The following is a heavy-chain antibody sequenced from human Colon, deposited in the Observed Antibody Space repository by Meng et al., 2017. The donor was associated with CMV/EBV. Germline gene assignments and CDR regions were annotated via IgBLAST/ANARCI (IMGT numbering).Heavy chain of an antibody. D-gene: IGHD3-16*01. CDR3: ASHSSYVWGSHH. CDR1: GYSFTGYY. J-gene: IGHJ5*02. CDR2: MDPTTGRT. Sequence: QGQLVRAGAEVGMPGASVKVSCKASGYSFTGYYIHWVRQAPGQGLEWMGWMDPTTGRTDYAQKFQGTVTMTRDTSISTAYLELSRLTSDDTAVYYCASHSSYVWGSHHWGQGALVTVSS. V-gene: IGHV1-2*02.